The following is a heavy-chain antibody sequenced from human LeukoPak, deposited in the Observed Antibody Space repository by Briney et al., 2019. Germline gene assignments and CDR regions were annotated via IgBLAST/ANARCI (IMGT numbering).Heavy chain of an antibody. V-gene: IGHV4-39*07. J-gene: IGHJ4*02. CDR1: GGSISSSSYY. Sequence: SETLSLTCTVSGGSISSSSYYWGWIRQPPGKGLEWIGSIYYSGSTYYNPSLKSRVTISVDTSKNQFSLKLSSVTAADTAVYYCARDREEDFDYWGQGTLVTVSS. CDR2: IYYSGST. CDR3: ARDREEDFDY.